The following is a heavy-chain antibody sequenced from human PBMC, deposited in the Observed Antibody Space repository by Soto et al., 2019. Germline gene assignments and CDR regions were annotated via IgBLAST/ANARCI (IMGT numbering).Heavy chain of an antibody. CDR2: IYSGGST. CDR3: ARAIPSPGFYAYFDY. D-gene: IGHD2-2*01. V-gene: IGHV3-66*01. J-gene: IGHJ4*02. CDR1: GFTVSSNY. Sequence: GGSLRLSCAASGFTVSSNYMSWVRQAPGKGLEWVSVIYSGGSTYYADSVKGRFTISRDNSKNTLYLQMNSLRAEDTAVYYCARAIPSPGFYAYFDYWGQGTLVTVSS.